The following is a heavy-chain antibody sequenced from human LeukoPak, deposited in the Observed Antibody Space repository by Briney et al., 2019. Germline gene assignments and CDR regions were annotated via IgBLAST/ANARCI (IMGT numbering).Heavy chain of an antibody. Sequence: SETLSLTCTVSGSMYNYYWSWIRQPPGKGLEWIGYIHYNGITNYNPSLKSRVTMSLDTSKNQFSLKLSSVTAADTAVYYCARDSSGTGTFERLGQGTLVTVSS. V-gene: IGHV4-59*12. CDR3: ARDSSGTGTFER. D-gene: IGHD1-1*01. J-gene: IGHJ5*02. CDR1: GSMYNYY. CDR2: IHYNGIT.